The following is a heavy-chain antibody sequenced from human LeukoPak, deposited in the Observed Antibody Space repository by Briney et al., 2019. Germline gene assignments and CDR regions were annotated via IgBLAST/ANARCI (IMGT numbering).Heavy chain of an antibody. CDR1: GGSISNYY. CDR3: ARGKLVPQDNWFDP. CDR2: IYNTGSI. D-gene: IGHD6-6*01. Sequence: SETLSLTCTVSGGSISNYYWSWIRQPPGKGLEWIGYIYNTGSIIHNPSLKSRVTISVDTSKNQFSLKLRSVTAADTAIYYCARGKLVPQDNWFDPWGQGNLVTVSS. V-gene: IGHV4-59*01. J-gene: IGHJ5*02.